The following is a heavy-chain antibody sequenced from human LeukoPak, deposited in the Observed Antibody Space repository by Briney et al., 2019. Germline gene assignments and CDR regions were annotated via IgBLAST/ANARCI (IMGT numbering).Heavy chain of an antibody. J-gene: IGHJ4*02. CDR2: ISGSGGST. D-gene: IGHD6-19*01. V-gene: IGHV3-23*01. Sequence: PGGSLRLSCAASGFTFSNYWMSWVRQAPGKGLEWVSAISGSGGSTYYADSVKGRFTISRDNSKNTLYLQMNSLGAEDTAVYYCAKRRITVACFDYWGQGTLVTVSS. CDR3: AKRRITVACFDY. CDR1: GFTFSNYW.